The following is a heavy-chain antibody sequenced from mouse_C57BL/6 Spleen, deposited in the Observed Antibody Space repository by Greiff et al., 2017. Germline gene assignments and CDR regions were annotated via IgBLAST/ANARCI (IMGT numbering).Heavy chain of an antibody. J-gene: IGHJ1*03. D-gene: IGHD1-1*01. Sequence: QVQLQQPGAELVKPGASVKLSCKASGYTFTSYWMHWVKQRPGQGLEWIGMIPPNSGSTNYNEKFKSKATLTVDKSSSTAYMQLSSLTSEDSAVYYCATLTTVVATDWYFDVWGTGTTVTVSS. CDR3: ATLTTVVATDWYFDV. CDR1: GYTFTSYW. V-gene: IGHV1-64*01. CDR2: IPPNSGST.